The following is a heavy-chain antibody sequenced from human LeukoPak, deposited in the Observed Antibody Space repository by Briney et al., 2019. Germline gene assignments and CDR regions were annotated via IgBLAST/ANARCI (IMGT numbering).Heavy chain of an antibody. CDR3: ARDLYYDSSGYYYP. D-gene: IGHD3-22*01. CDR1: GFTVRSNY. J-gene: IGHJ5*02. V-gene: IGHV3-66*01. Sequence: GGSLRLSCAASGFTVRSNYMSWVRQAPGKGLEWVSVIYSGGSTYYADSVKGRFTISRDNSKNTLYLQMNSLRAEDTAVYYCARDLYYDSSGYYYPWGQGTLVTVSS. CDR2: IYSGGST.